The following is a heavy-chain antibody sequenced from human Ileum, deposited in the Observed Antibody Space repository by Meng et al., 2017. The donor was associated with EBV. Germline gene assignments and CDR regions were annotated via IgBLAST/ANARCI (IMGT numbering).Heavy chain of an antibody. Sequence: VHPRQPGPALVKPSAPLSLPCSVCSGCVSSNDYHGSWIRQPPGKALECIGCMCDSENAKYNPSLNSRVTISIDTTRNHFVLKLTSVTAADTAVYYCAYYFVGRGGPGSWGQGTLVTVSS. CDR2: MCDSENA. CDR3: AYYFVGRGGPGS. J-gene: IGHJ5*02. V-gene: IGHV4-61*03. D-gene: IGHD3-9*01. CDR1: SGCVSSNDYH.